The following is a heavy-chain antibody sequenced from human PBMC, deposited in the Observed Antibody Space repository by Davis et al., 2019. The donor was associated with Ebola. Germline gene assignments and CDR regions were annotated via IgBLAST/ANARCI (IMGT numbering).Heavy chain of an antibody. Sequence: AASVKVSCKASGYTFSSSGISWVRQAPGQGLEWMGWISGYNGNTNYAQNLQGRVTMTTDTSTSTAYMELRSLRSDDTAVYYCARDRTAAAGTEDYWGQGTLVTVSS. CDR1: GYTFSSSG. CDR3: ARDRTAAAGTEDY. D-gene: IGHD6-13*01. V-gene: IGHV1-18*01. J-gene: IGHJ4*02. CDR2: ISGYNGNT.